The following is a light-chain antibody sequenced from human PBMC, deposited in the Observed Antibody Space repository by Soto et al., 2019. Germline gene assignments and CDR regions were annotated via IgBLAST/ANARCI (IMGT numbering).Light chain of an antibody. V-gene: IGLV2-14*01. CDR3: SSFTRSSTVV. CDR2: DVV. J-gene: IGLJ2*01. Sequence: QPVLTQPASVSGSPGQSITISCTGTSSDVGGYDYVSWYQQYPGKAPKLMVYDVVNRPSGISNRFSGSKSGNTASLTISGLQAEDEADYYCSSFTRSSTVVFGGGTKLTVL. CDR1: SSDVGGYDY.